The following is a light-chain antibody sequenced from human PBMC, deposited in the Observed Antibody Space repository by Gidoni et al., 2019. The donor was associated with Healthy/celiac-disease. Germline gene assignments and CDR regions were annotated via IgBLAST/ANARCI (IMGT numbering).Light chain of an antibody. J-gene: IGKJ1*01. V-gene: IGKV3-15*01. CDR2: GAS. CDR3: QQYNNWPWA. Sequence: EIVMPPSPATLSVSPGDRATLSCRASQSVSSNLAWYQQKPGQAPRLLIYGASTRATGIPARFSGSGSGTEFTLTISSLQAENFSVYYCQQYNNWPWAFGQGTKVEIK. CDR1: QSVSSN.